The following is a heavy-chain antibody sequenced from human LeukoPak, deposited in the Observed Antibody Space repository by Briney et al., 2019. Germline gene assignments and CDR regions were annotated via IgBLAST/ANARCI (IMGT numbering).Heavy chain of an antibody. CDR2: IYPSGST. Sequence: SETLSLTCTVSGGSISSYYWSWIRQPDGKGMEWIGRIYPSGSTNYNPSLNSRVTMSVHTSNNQFSLKLSSVTAADTAVYYCARDGCFGDNWFDPYCQGTLITVSS. D-gene: IGHD3-10*01. V-gene: IGHV4-4*07. J-gene: IGHJ5*02. CDR1: GGSISSYY. CDR3: ARDGCFGDNWFDP.